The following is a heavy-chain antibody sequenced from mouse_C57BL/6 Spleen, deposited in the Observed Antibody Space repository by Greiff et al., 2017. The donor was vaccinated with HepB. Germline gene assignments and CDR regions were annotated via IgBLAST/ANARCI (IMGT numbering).Heavy chain of an antibody. J-gene: IGHJ3*01. V-gene: IGHV1-50*01. CDR1: GYTFTSYW. CDR3: ARKALYDGYYEFAD. Sequence: QVQLQQPGAELVKPGASVKLSCKASGYTFTSYWMQWVKQRPGQGLEWIGEIDPSDSYTNYNQKFRGKATLTVDTSSSTAYMQLSSLTSEDSAVYYCARKALYDGYYEFADGGQGTLVTVSA. CDR2: IDPSDSYT. D-gene: IGHD2-3*01.